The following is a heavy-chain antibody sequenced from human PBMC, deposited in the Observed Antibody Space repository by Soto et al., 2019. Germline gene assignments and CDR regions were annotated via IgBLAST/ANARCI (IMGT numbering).Heavy chain of an antibody. CDR2: IHHSGRT. V-gene: IGHV4-34*01. CDR3: ARGVDSWSGYLV. Sequence: PSETLSLTRALYCGSFDGYYWSWIRQSPWKGLEWIGEIHHSGRTKYNPSLKSRVSLSVDTSAQHLSLELTSVAAADRGVYYCARGVDSWSGYLVWGQGSPVTVSS. CDR1: CGSFDGYY. D-gene: IGHD3-3*01. J-gene: IGHJ4*02.